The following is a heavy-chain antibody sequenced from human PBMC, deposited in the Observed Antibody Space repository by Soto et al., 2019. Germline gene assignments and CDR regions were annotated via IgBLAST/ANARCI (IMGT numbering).Heavy chain of an antibody. CDR3: ARSVGGTNYYYGMDV. V-gene: IGHV3-23*01. CDR2: ISGSGGST. Sequence: EVQLLESGGGLVQPGGSLRLSCAASGFTFSLYAMSWVRQAPGKGLEWVSVISGSGGSTYYADSVKGRFTGYRDDSKNTLYLQMHGLGVEDTAVYYCARSVGGTNYYYGMDVWGRGTAVTVSS. CDR1: GFTFSLYA. J-gene: IGHJ6*02. D-gene: IGHD2-15*01.